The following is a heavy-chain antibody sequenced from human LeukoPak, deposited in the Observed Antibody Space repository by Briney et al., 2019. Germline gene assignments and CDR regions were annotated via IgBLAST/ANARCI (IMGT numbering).Heavy chain of an antibody. D-gene: IGHD2-15*01. Sequence: GGSLRLSCAASGFTFSSYAMSWVRQAPGKGLEWVSAISGSGGSTYYADSVKGRFTISRDNSKNTLYLQMKSLRAEDTAVYYCAKENGYCSGGSCYPYYYYGMDVWGQGTTVTVSS. CDR3: AKENGYCSGGSCYPYYYYGMDV. CDR2: ISGSGGST. V-gene: IGHV3-23*01. CDR1: GFTFSSYA. J-gene: IGHJ6*02.